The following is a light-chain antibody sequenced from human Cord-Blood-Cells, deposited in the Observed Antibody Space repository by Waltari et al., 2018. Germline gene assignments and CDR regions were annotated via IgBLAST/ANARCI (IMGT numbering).Light chain of an antibody. V-gene: IGKV1-5*03. J-gene: IGKJ1*01. CDR1: QSISSW. CDR2: KAS. Sequence: DIQMTQSPSTLSASLGDRVTIPCRASQSISSWLAWYQQKPGKAPKLLIYKASSLESGVPSRFSGSGSGTEFTLTISSLQPDDFATYYCQQYNSYSPWTFGQGTKVEIK. CDR3: QQYNSYSPWT.